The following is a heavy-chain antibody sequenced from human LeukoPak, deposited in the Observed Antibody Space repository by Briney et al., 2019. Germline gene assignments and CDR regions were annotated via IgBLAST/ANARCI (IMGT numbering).Heavy chain of an antibody. Sequence: PSETLSLTCTVSGASMSSYYWTWIRQPPGKGLERIGYIYYSGSTNYNPSLQSRVTISVDTSKNQFSLKLSSVTAADTAVYYCARDRIGTTCYDYWGQGTLVTVSS. CDR1: GASMSSYY. J-gene: IGHJ4*02. V-gene: IGHV4-59*01. CDR3: ARDRIGTTCYDY. CDR2: IYYSGST. D-gene: IGHD2-2*01.